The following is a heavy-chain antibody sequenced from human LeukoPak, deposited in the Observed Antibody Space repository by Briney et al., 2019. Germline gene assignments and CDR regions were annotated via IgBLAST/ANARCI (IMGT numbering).Heavy chain of an antibody. V-gene: IGHV3-30-3*01. CDR1: GVTFSSYA. CDR3: ARGGLRYFDWLLTSFDY. CDR2: ISYDGSNI. D-gene: IGHD3-9*01. Sequence: GRSLRLSCAASGVTFSSYAMHWVRQAPGQGLEWVAVISYDGSNIYYADSVKGRFTISRDNSKNTLYLQMNSLRAEDTAVYYCARGGLRYFDWLLTSFDYWGQGTLVTVSS. J-gene: IGHJ4*02.